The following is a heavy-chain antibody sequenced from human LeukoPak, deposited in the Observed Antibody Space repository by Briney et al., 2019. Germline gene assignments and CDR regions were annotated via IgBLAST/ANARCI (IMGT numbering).Heavy chain of an antibody. CDR3: ARIPYYYDSSGYYGGTYYFDY. Sequence: PSETLSLTCTVSGGSISSSSYYWGWIRQPPGKGLEWIGSIYYSGSTYYNPSLKGRVTISVDTSKNQFSLKLSSVTAADTAVYYCARIPYYYDSSGYYGGTYYFDYWGQGTLVTVSS. V-gene: IGHV4-39*01. CDR2: IYYSGST. D-gene: IGHD3-22*01. CDR1: GGSISSSSYY. J-gene: IGHJ4*02.